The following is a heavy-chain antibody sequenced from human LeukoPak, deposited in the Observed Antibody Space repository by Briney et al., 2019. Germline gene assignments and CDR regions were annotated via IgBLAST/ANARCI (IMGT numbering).Heavy chain of an antibody. D-gene: IGHD2-2*01. Sequence: GASVKVSCKASGYTFTSYGISWVRQAPGQGLEWMGWISAYNGNTNYAQKLQGRVTMTTDTSTSTAYMELRSLRSDDTAVYYCARDVGEYCSSTSCYSYDYWGQGTLVTVPS. J-gene: IGHJ4*02. CDR1: GYTFTSYG. V-gene: IGHV1-18*01. CDR2: ISAYNGNT. CDR3: ARDVGEYCSSTSCYSYDY.